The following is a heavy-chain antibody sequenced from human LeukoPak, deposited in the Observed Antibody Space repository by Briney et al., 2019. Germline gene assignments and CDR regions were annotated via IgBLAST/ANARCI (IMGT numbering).Heavy chain of an antibody. J-gene: IGHJ5*02. V-gene: IGHV4-39*01. D-gene: IGHD4-17*01. CDR1: GGSISSGSYY. CDR3: ARHGAVTTSYGWFDP. Sequence: SETLPLTCTVSGGSISSGSYYWGWIRQPPGKGLEWIGSIYYSGSTYYNPSLKSRVTISVDTSKNQFSLKLSSVTAADTAVYYCARHGAVTTSYGWFDPWGQGTLVTVSS. CDR2: IYYSGST.